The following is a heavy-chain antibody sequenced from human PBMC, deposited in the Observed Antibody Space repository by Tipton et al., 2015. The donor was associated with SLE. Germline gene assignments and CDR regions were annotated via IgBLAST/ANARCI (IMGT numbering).Heavy chain of an antibody. CDR2: IYYSGST. CDR3: ATFPKTDAFDI. Sequence: PGLVKPSETLSLTCTVSGGSISSYYWSWIRQPPGKGLEWIGYIYYSGSTNYNPSLKSRVTISVDTSKNQFSLKLSSVTAADTAVYYCATFPKTDAFDIWGQGTMVTVSS. CDR1: GGSISSYY. J-gene: IGHJ3*02. V-gene: IGHV4-59*08.